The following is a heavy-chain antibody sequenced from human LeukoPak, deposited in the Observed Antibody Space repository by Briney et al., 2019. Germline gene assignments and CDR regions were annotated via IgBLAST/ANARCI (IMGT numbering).Heavy chain of an antibody. CDR1: GGTFSSYA. CDR3: ARGDCSSTSCPIWG. CDR2: SIPIFGTA. J-gene: IGHJ4*02. Sequence: ASVKVSCKASGGTFSSYAISWVRQAPGQGLEWVGGSIPIFGTAKYAQKFQGRVRITADEATSTAYMELSSLRSEHTAVYYCARGDCSSTSCPIWGWGQGTLDTVSS. V-gene: IGHV1-69*13. D-gene: IGHD2-2*01.